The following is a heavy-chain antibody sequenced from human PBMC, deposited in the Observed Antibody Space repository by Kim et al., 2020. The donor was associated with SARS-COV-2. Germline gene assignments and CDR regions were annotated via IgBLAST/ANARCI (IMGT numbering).Heavy chain of an antibody. D-gene: IGHD1-26*01. CDR3: AKSSTVGATTFDF. Sequence: DIDAVKGRFSISGDTSKNTLYLQMNSLRAEDTAIYYCAKSSTVGATTFDFWGQGILVTVSS. J-gene: IGHJ4*02. V-gene: IGHV3-23*01.